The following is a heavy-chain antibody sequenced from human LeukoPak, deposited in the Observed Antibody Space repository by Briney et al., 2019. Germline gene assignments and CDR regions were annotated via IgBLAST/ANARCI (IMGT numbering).Heavy chain of an antibody. D-gene: IGHD6-6*01. V-gene: IGHV1-24*01. CDR2: FDPEDGET. J-gene: IGHJ6*03. CDR3: ATGRSSSSAVDYYYMDV. CDR1: GYTLTELS. Sequence: ASVKVSCKVSGYTLTELSMHWVRQAPGKGLGWMGGFDPEDGETIYAQKFQGRVTMTEDTSTDTAYMELSSLRSEDTAVYYCATGRSSSSAVDYYYMDVWGKGTTVTVSS.